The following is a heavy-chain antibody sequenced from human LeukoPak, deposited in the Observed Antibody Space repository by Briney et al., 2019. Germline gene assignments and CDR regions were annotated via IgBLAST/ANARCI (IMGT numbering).Heavy chain of an antibody. CDR1: GFTFSSYG. CDR2: IWYDGSNK. D-gene: IGHD5-12*01. V-gene: IGHV3-33*01. J-gene: IGHJ4*02. Sequence: PGGSLRLSCAASGFTFSSYGMHWVRQAPGKGLEWVAVIWYDGSNKYYADSVKGRFTISRDNSKNTLYLQMNSLRAEDTAVYYCASQYSGYGGYYFDYWGQGTLVTVSS. CDR3: ASQYSGYGGYYFDY.